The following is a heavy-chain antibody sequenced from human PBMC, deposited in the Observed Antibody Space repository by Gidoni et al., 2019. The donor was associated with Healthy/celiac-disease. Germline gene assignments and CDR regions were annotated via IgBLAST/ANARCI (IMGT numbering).Heavy chain of an antibody. CDR2: FDPEDGET. CDR1: GYTITELS. D-gene: IGHD2-2*01. Sequence: QVQLVQSGAEVKKPGASVKVSCKVSGYTITELSMHWVRQAPGKGLEWMGGFDPEDGETIYAQKFQGRVTMTEDTSTDTAYMELSSLRSEDTAVYYCATEGWRCGSTSCQNQTAKVWYYYYGMDVWGQGTTVTVSS. CDR3: ATEGWRCGSTSCQNQTAKVWYYYYGMDV. V-gene: IGHV1-24*01. J-gene: IGHJ6*02.